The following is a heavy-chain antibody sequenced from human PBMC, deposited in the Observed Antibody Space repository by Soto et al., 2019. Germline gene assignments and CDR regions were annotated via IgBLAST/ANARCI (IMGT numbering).Heavy chain of an antibody. Sequence: TFSDFYMTWIRQAPGKGLEWVSYISSSSSYTNYADSVKGRFTISRDNAKNSLYLQMNSLRAEDTAVYYCARNRVPYSSSPLFDYWGQGTLVTVSS. CDR2: ISSSSSYT. CDR1: TFSDFY. D-gene: IGHD6-6*01. V-gene: IGHV3-11*06. J-gene: IGHJ4*02. CDR3: ARNRVPYSSSPLFDY.